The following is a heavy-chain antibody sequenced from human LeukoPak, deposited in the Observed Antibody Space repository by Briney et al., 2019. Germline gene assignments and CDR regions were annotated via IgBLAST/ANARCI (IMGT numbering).Heavy chain of an antibody. D-gene: IGHD5-18*01. CDR2: ISYDGSDK. CDR1: GFSSSSYA. CDR3: ARSGIQLWSYSDY. Sequence: GGSLRLSCAASGFSSSSYAVHWARQAPGKGLEWVAVISYDGSDKYYADFVKGRFTISRDNSKNTLYLQMNSLRAEDTAVYYCARSGIQLWSYSDYWGQGTLVTVSS. V-gene: IGHV3-30-3*01. J-gene: IGHJ4*02.